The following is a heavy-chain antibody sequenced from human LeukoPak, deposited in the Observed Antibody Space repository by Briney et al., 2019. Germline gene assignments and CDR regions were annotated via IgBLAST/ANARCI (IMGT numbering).Heavy chain of an antibody. V-gene: IGHV3-48*01. J-gene: IGHJ4*02. CDR3: ARDSNYYDSSGYPIDY. Sequence: PGGSLRLSCAASGFTFGSYSMNWVRQAPGKGLEWVSYISSRSSTIYYADSVKGRFTISRDNAKNSLYLQMNSLRAEDTAVYYCARDSNYYDSSGYPIDYWGQGTLVTVSS. D-gene: IGHD3-22*01. CDR2: ISSRSSTI. CDR1: GFTFGSYS.